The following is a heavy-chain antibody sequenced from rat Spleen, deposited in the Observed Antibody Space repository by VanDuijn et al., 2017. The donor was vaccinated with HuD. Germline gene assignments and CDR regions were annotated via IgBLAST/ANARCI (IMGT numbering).Heavy chain of an antibody. CDR1: GFTFSNYG. D-gene: IGHD1-9*01. V-gene: IGHV5-29*01. CDR3: AREGTYYGDYFDY. CDR2: INYDGSGT. Sequence: EVQLVESGGGLVQPGRSLKLSCAASGFTFSNYGMAWVRQAPTKGLEWVATINYDGSGTYYRDSVKGRFTISRDNAKSTLYLKMDSLRSEDTATYCCAREGTYYGDYFDYWGQGVMVTVSS. J-gene: IGHJ2*01.